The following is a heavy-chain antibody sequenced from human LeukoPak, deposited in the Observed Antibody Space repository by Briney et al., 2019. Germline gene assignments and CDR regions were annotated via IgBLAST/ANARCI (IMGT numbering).Heavy chain of an antibody. Sequence: PSETLSLTCTVSGGSISSYYWSWIRQPPGKGLEWIGYIYYSGSTNYNPSLKSRVTISVDTSKNQFSLKLSSVTAADTAVYYCARSGVVVIDAFDIWGQGTMVTASS. V-gene: IGHV4-59*01. D-gene: IGHD3-22*01. CDR3: ARSGVVVIDAFDI. J-gene: IGHJ3*02. CDR2: IYYSGST. CDR1: GGSISSYY.